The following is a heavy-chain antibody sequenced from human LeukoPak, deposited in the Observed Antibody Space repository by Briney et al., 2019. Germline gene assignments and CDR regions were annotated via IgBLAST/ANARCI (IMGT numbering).Heavy chain of an antibody. D-gene: IGHD3-10*01. CDR1: GFTVHSNY. Sequence: GGSLRLSCAASGFTVHSNYMTWVRQAPGKGLEWVSVIYSGGSTDYADSVRGRFTISRDNSKNTLYLQMNSLRAEDTAVYYCARDGSGRVPEMSAPDYWGQGTLVTVSS. CDR3: ARDGSGRVPEMSAPDY. CDR2: IYSGGST. V-gene: IGHV3-66*01. J-gene: IGHJ4*02.